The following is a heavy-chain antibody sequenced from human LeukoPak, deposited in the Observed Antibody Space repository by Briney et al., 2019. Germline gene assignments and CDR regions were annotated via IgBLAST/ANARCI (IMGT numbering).Heavy chain of an antibody. CDR1: GYTFTNYY. V-gene: IGHV1-2*02. CDR3: VPSADYYYFDY. CDR2: INPKSGGT. Sequence: ASVKVSCKASGYTFTNYYMHWVRQGPGLGFEWMGWINPKSGGTSYPQKFQGRLTMTRDTSISTAYMELSRLGSDDTAVYYCVPSADYYYFDYWGQGTLVTVSS. J-gene: IGHJ4*02. D-gene: IGHD2/OR15-2a*01.